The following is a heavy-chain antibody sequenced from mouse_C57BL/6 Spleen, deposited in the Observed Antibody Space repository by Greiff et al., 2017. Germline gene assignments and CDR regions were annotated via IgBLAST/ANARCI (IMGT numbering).Heavy chain of an antibody. CDR1: GYTFTDYY. V-gene: IGHV1-76*01. Sequence: QVQLQQSGAELVRPGASVKLSCKASGYTFTDYYINWVKQRPGQGLEWIARIYPGSGNTYYNEKFKGKATLTAEKSSSTAYMQLSSLTSDDSAVYFCAREGLLGRYFDVWGTGTTVTVSS. CDR3: AREGLLGRYFDV. J-gene: IGHJ1*03. D-gene: IGHD4-1*01. CDR2: IYPGSGNT.